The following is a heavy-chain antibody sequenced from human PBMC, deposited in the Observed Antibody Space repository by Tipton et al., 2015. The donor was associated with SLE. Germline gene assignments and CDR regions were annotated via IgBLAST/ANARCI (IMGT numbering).Heavy chain of an antibody. V-gene: IGHV4-39*01. CDR3: ARHPPRGIADH. CDR1: GASINSDSYY. J-gene: IGHJ5*02. CDR2: INHSGST. D-gene: IGHD3-16*01. Sequence: TLSLTCTVSGASINSDSYYWSWIRQPPGKGLEWIGEINHSGSTNYNPSLKSRVTISVDTSKNQFSLKLSSVTAADTAVYYCARHPPRGIADHWGQGTLVTVSS.